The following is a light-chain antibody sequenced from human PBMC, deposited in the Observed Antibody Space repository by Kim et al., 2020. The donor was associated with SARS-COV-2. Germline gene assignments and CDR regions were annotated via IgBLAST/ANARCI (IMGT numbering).Light chain of an antibody. V-gene: IGKV3-15*01. CDR3: QQYNNWPLT. CDR1: QSVSSN. Sequence: EVVMTQSPATLSVFPGEKATLSCRASQSVSSNLAWYQQKPGQAPRLLIYGASTRATDIPARFSGSGSGTEFTLTISSLQSEDFAVYYCQQYNNWPLTFGGGTKVDIK. J-gene: IGKJ4*01. CDR2: GAS.